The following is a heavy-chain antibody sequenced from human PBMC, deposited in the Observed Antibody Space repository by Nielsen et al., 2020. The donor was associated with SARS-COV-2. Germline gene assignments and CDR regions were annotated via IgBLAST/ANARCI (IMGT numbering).Heavy chain of an antibody. CDR1: AFTFSTYW. Sequence: GESLKISCAASAFTFSTYWMHWVRQAPGKGLEWVSAISGSGGSTYYADSVKGRFTISRDNAKNSLYLQMNSLRAEDTAVYYCASGSYYWFDPWGQGTLVTVSS. J-gene: IGHJ5*02. D-gene: IGHD1-26*01. CDR2: ISGSGGST. V-gene: IGHV3-23*01. CDR3: ASGSYYWFDP.